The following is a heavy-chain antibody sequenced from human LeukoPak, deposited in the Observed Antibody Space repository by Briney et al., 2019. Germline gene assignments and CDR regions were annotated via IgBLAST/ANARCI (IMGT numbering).Heavy chain of an antibody. J-gene: IGHJ4*02. Sequence: GASVKVSCKASGYTFTSYGISWGRPAPGQGLEWMGWICAYNGNTNYAQKLQGRVTMTTDTSKSTAYMELRSLRSDDTAVYYCARAVAAAGTIGYWGQGTLVTVSS. V-gene: IGHV1-18*01. CDR2: ICAYNGNT. CDR3: ARAVAAAGTIGY. CDR1: GYTFTSYG. D-gene: IGHD6-13*01.